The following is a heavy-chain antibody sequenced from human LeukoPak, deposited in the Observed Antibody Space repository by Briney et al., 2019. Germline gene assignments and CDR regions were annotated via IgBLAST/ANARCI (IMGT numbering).Heavy chain of an antibody. V-gene: IGHV1-3*01. J-gene: IGHJ3*02. CDR3: ARPYSSSWYGGGAFDI. D-gene: IGHD6-13*01. Sequence: KFQGRVTITRDTSASTAYMKLSSLRSEDTAVYYCARPYSSSWYGGGAFDIWGQGTMVTVSS.